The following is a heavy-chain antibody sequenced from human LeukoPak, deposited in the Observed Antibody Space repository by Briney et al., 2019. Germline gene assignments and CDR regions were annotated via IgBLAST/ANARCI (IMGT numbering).Heavy chain of an antibody. CDR3: TRGPSPYDSSGYRFDY. V-gene: IGHV3-49*03. CDR1: GFTFGDYA. CDR2: IRSKAYGGTT. D-gene: IGHD3-22*01. J-gene: IGHJ4*02. Sequence: GGSLRLSCTASGFTFGDYAMSWFRQAPGKGLEWVGFIRSKAYGGTTEYAASVKGRFTISRDDSKSIAYPQMNSLKTEDTAVYYCTRGPSPYDSSGYRFDYWGQGTLVTVSS.